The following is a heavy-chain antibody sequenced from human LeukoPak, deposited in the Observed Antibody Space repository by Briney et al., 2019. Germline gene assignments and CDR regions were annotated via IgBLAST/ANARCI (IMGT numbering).Heavy chain of an antibody. J-gene: IGHJ4*02. CDR1: GFTFSSYG. V-gene: IGHV3-30*02. Sequence: AGGSLRLSCAASGFTFSSYGMHWVRQAPGKGLEWVAFIRYDGSNKYYADSVKGRFTISRDNSKNTLYLQMNSLRAEDTAVYYCAKGRSVIVVVPAAILSWGQGTLVTVSS. D-gene: IGHD2-2*01. CDR3: AKGRSVIVVVPAAILS. CDR2: IRYDGSNK.